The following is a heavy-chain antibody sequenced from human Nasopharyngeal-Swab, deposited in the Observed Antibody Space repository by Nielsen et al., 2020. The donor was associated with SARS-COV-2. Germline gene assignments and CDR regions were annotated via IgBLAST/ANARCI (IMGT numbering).Heavy chain of an antibody. Sequence: SETLSLTCTVSGYSISSGYYWGWIRQPPGKGLEWIGSIYHSGSTYYNPSLQSRVTISVDTSKNQFSLKLSSVTAADTAVYYCARDHGMEYYGFNWFDPWGQGTLVTVSS. CDR3: ARDHGMEYYGFNWFDP. V-gene: IGHV4-38-2*02. CDR2: IYHSGST. CDR1: GYSISSGYY. D-gene: IGHD3-10*01. J-gene: IGHJ5*02.